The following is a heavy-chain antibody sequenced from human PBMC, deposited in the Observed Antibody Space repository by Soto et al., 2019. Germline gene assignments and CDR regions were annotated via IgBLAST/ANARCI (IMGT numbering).Heavy chain of an antibody. Sequence: GGSLRLSCAASGFTLRNYEINWGRQAPGKGLEWISKISGSNNNIYYADSVRGRFTISRDNAKNSLYLQMNSLRAEDTAIYYCASERLCGADCYFFDNWGQGTQVPVSS. CDR3: ASERLCGADCYFFDN. CDR2: ISGSNNNI. D-gene: IGHD2-21*02. J-gene: IGHJ4*02. CDR1: GFTLRNYE. V-gene: IGHV3-48*03.